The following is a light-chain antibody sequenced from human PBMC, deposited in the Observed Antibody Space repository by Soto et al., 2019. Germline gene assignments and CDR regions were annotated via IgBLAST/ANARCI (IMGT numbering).Light chain of an antibody. J-gene: IGKJ4*01. V-gene: IGKV3-15*01. CDR3: QKYSTSPLT. CDR2: GAS. CDR1: QSLSSN. Sequence: EVVMTQSPATLSLSAGDRATLSCRASQSLSSNLAWYQQKPGQAPRILIYGASTRATGIPDRFSGSGSGTDFNLTISSLEPEDFAVYHCQKYSTSPLTCGGGTKVDIK.